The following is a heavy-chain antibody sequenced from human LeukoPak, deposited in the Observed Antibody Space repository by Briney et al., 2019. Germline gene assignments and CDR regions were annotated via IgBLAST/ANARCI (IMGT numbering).Heavy chain of an antibody. Sequence: SETLSLNCTVSIGSVNSAVCYWGWIRQPPGKGLEWIGSIHSSGGTYYNPSLKSRVTMSIDTSKNQFSLNLSSVTAADRGVYYCAKHEGSYYDKSGYTFDFWGQGTQVTVSS. CDR3: AKHEGSYYDKSGYTFDF. CDR2: IHSSGGT. CDR1: IGSVNSAVCY. J-gene: IGHJ4*02. D-gene: IGHD3-22*01. V-gene: IGHV4-39*01.